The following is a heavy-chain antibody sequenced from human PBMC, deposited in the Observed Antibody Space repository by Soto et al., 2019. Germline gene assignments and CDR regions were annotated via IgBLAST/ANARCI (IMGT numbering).Heavy chain of an antibody. V-gene: IGHV3-30*18. D-gene: IGHD3-10*01. CDR3: AKEGGYYGSGSYSVGENYYGMDV. Sequence: QVQLVESGGGVVQPGRSLRLSCAASGFTFSSYGMHWVRQAPGKGLEWVAVISYDGSNKYYADSVKGRFTISRDNSKNTLDLQMSSLGAGDTAVYYCAKEGGYYGSGSYSVGENYYGMDVWGQGTTVTVSS. CDR2: ISYDGSNK. CDR1: GFTFSSYG. J-gene: IGHJ6*02.